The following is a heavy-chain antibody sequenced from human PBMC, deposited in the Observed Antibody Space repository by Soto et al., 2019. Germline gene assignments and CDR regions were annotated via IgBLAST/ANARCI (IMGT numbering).Heavy chain of an antibody. CDR2: IYFRGTN. CDR3: ARMNYYDTSGYPFDY. Sequence: SETLSLTCTVSGGSISSYYWSWIRQPPGKGLEWIGYIYFRGTNNYNPSLKSRSTMSADTSKSQFSLKLISVTAADTAVYYCARMNYYDTSGYPFDYWGQGMMVTVSS. D-gene: IGHD3-22*01. V-gene: IGHV4-59*01. CDR1: GGSISSYY. J-gene: IGHJ4*02.